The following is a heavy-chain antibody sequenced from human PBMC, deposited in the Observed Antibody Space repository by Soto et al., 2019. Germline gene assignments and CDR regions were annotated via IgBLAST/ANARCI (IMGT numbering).Heavy chain of an antibody. CDR3: ARHILVTGTRGFDF. J-gene: IGHJ4*02. D-gene: IGHD6-19*01. V-gene: IGHV4-4*02. CDR1: GDSLSGTYW. CDR2: VSYSGTT. Sequence: QVQLQESGPGLVKPSETLSLTCAVSGDSLSGTYWWSWVRQAPGGGLQWIGEVSYSGTTHYDPSLMSRVTISMDKSRSGFSLTLISVTAADSASNYCARHILVTGTRGFDFWGQGILVTVSS.